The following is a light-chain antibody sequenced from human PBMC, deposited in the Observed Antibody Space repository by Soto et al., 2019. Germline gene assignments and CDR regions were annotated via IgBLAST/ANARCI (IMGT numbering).Light chain of an antibody. CDR1: QGINNW. Sequence: DIQMTQSPSSVSASVGDRVTITCRASQGINNWFAWYQQKPGRAPKLLIYVASSLQSGVPLRFSGSGSGTEFTLTISSLQPEDFATYYCQQSHSFPVTFGGGTKVGIK. CDR2: VAS. CDR3: QQSHSFPVT. V-gene: IGKV1-12*01. J-gene: IGKJ4*01.